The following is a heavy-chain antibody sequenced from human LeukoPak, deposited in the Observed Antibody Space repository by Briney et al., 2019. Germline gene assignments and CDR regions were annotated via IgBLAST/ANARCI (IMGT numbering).Heavy chain of an antibody. Sequence: SGPALVKPTQTLTLTCTFSGFSLSTSGMCVSWIRQPPGKALEWLAPIDWDDDKYYSTSLKTRLTISKDTSKNQVVLTMTNMDPVDTATYYCARFLVATKGGSYYYYMDVWGKGTTVTVSS. J-gene: IGHJ6*03. CDR1: GFSLSTSGMC. D-gene: IGHD5-12*01. V-gene: IGHV2-70*01. CDR2: IDWDDDK. CDR3: ARFLVATKGGSYYYYMDV.